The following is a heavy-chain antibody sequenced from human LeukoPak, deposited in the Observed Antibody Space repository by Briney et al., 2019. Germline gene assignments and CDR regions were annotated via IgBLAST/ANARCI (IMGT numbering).Heavy chain of an antibody. CDR1: GFTFPTYA. D-gene: IGHD2-21*02. CDR3: ARVRGVGTHIWLLPWNL. V-gene: IGHV3-23*01. Sequence: GGSLRLSCAASGFTFPTYAMAWVRQAPGKGLEWVSSISGGAAGTYYAPSVKGRFTVSRDNDKNALYLQMDGPTAADTALYYCARVRGVGTHIWLLPWNLWGQGTLVSVSS. J-gene: IGHJ5*02. CDR2: ISGGAAGT.